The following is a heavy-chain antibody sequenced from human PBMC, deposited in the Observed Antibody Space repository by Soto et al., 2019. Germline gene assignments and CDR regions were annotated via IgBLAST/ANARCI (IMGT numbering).Heavy chain of an antibody. J-gene: IGHJ6*02. Sequence: GASVKVSCKVSGYTLTELSMHWVRQAPGKGLEWMGGFDPEDGETIYAQKFQGRVTMTEDTSTDTAYMELSSLRSEDTAVYYCAGGITMVRGVIIKGYYYYGMDVWGQGTTVTV. CDR3: AGGITMVRGVIIKGYYYYGMDV. V-gene: IGHV1-24*01. CDR2: FDPEDGET. CDR1: GYTLTELS. D-gene: IGHD3-10*01.